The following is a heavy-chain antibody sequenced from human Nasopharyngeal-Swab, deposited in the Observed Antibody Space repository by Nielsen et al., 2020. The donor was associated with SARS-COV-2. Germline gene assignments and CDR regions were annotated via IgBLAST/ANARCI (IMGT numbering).Heavy chain of an antibody. J-gene: IGHJ1*01. CDR3: AKEALAYCGGDCYSGYFQH. Sequence: SLKIFCAASGFTFDDYAMHWGRQAPGKGLEWVSGISWNSGSIGYADSVKGRFTISRDNAKNSLYLQMNSLRAEDTALYYCAKEALAYCGGDCYSGYFQHWGQGTLVTVSS. CDR1: GFTFDDYA. CDR2: ISWNSGSI. D-gene: IGHD2-21*02. V-gene: IGHV3-9*01.